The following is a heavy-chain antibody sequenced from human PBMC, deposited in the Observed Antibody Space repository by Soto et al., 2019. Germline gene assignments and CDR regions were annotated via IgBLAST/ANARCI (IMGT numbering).Heavy chain of an antibody. D-gene: IGHD3-22*01. V-gene: IGHV1-69*01. CDR3: AREIWDYYDSSPHMGPLDY. CDR2: IIPIFGTA. Sequence: QVQLVQSGAEVKKPGSSVKVSCKASGGTFSSYAISWVRQAPGQGLEWMGGIIPIFGTANYAQKFQGRVTITAYESTSTAYMELSSLRSEDTAVYYCAREIWDYYDSSPHMGPLDYWGQGTLVTVSS. CDR1: GGTFSSYA. J-gene: IGHJ4*02.